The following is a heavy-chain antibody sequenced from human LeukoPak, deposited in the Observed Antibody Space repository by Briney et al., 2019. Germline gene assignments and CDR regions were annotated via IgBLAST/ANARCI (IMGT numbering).Heavy chain of an antibody. CDR3: ARYSGMGYSPGTYSNS. CDR2: IYYSGIT. J-gene: IGHJ4*02. Sequence: RASEILSLTCTVSGASISGSSHYFWGWIRQTPGKGLECIGSIYYSGITYYPPSLKSRLTISVDTSRNQFPLKLSSVSAADTAVYYCARYSGMGYSPGTYSNSWGQGTRVTVSS. CDR1: GASISGSSHYF. V-gene: IGHV4-39*01. D-gene: IGHD1-26*01.